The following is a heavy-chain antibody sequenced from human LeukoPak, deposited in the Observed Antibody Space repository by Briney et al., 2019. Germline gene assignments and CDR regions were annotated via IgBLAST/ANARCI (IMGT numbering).Heavy chain of an antibody. V-gene: IGHV3-30*18. D-gene: IGHD2-15*01. CDR2: ISYDGSNK. CDR3: AKDQVRYCSGGSCYGVDY. CDR1: GFTFSSYG. J-gene: IGHJ4*02. Sequence: PGRSLRLSCAASGFTFSSYGMHWVRQAPGKGLEWVAVISYDGSNKYYADSVKGRFTISRDNSKNTLYLQMNSLRAEDTAVYYCAKDQVRYCSGGSCYGVDYWGQGTLVTVSS.